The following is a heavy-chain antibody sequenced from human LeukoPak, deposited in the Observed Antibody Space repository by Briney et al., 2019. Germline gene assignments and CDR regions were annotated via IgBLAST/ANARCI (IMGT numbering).Heavy chain of an antibody. CDR1: GFTFSNYW. Sequence: GGSLRLSCAASGFTFSNYWMSWVRQAPGKGPEWMGNIKEDGSEAYYVDSVKGRFTITRDNAQNSLYLHMHSLRVEDTAVYHCARDPYVSNFDYWGQGTLVTVSS. CDR2: IKEDGSEA. J-gene: IGHJ4*02. D-gene: IGHD3-10*02. CDR3: ARDPYVSNFDY. V-gene: IGHV3-7*03.